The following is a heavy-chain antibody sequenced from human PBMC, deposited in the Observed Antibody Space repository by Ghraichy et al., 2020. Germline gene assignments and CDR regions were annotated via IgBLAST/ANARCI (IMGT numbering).Heavy chain of an antibody. D-gene: IGHD2-15*01. CDR3: ARGDLDVVVVAATTKEDV. CDR1: GGSFSGYY. J-gene: IGHJ6*02. CDR2: INHSGST. V-gene: IGHV4-34*01. Sequence: SETLSLTCAVYGGSFSGYYWSWIRQPPGKGLEWIGEINHSGSTNYNPSLKSRVTISVDTSKNQFSLKLSSVTAADTAVYYCARGDLDVVVVAATTKEDVWGQGTTVTVSS.